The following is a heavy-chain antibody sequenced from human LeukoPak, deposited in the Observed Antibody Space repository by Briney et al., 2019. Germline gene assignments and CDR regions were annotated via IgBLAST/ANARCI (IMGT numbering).Heavy chain of an antibody. D-gene: IGHD2-15*01. CDR3: AKDRFCSGAGCSDAFDI. J-gene: IGHJ3*02. CDR1: GFSFSSHA. Sequence: GGPLRLSCAAAGFSFSSHAMSWVRQAPGKGLEWVSYVSGSGGTTYYADSVKGRFTISRENSKSTLYLQMNGLGVEDTAVYYCAKDRFCSGAGCSDAFDIWGQGTMVTVSS. V-gene: IGHV3-23*01. CDR2: VSGSGGTT.